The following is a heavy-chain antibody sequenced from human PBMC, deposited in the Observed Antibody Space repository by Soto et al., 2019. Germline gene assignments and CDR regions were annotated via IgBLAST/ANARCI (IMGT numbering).Heavy chain of an antibody. Sequence: GESLKISCKHSGFNFPTFWIAWVRQMPGKGLEWMGIIYPGDSNTRYSPSFQGQVTISADKSISTAYLQWSSLKASDTAMYYCARHGPRVAAAPFNWFDPWGQGTLVTVSS. J-gene: IGHJ5*02. V-gene: IGHV5-51*01. CDR1: GFNFPTFW. CDR2: IYPGDSNT. CDR3: ARHGPRVAAAPFNWFDP. D-gene: IGHD2-15*01.